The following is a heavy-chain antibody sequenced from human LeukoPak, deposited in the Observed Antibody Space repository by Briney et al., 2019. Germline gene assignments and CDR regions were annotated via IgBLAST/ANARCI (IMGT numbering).Heavy chain of an antibody. CDR3: ARDLGGYPFFMDV. D-gene: IGHD2-15*01. CDR2: LDESGRP. J-gene: IGHJ6*03. V-gene: IGHV4-39*07. CDR1: GGSTRSGRHH. Sequence: SETLSLTCSVSGGSTRSGRHHRAWVRQPPGKGLEFIGSLDESGRPYYNAPLKSRVTISADSSGKQFSLNLSSVTAADTAVYYCARDLGGYPFFMDVWGRGTTVIVSS.